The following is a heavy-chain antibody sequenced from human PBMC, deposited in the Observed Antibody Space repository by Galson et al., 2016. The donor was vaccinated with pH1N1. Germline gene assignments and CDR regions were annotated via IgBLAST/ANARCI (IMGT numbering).Heavy chain of an antibody. Sequence: SLRLSCAASGFTFSRHAMHWVRQAPGKGLEWVAVISYDGSNKYYADSVKGRFTISRDNSKNTLYLQMNSLRAEDTAVYHCATGLLAAAGTFDYWGQGTLVTVSS. J-gene: IGHJ4*02. V-gene: IGHV3-30*04. CDR1: GFTFSRHA. CDR3: ATGLLAAAGTFDY. D-gene: IGHD6-13*01. CDR2: ISYDGSNK.